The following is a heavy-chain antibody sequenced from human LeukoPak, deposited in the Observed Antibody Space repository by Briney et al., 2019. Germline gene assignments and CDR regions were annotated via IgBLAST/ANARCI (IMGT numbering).Heavy chain of an antibody. V-gene: IGHV3-20*04. CDR2: INWNGGNT. CDR1: GFTFDDYG. D-gene: IGHD6-19*01. Sequence: GGSLRLSRAASGFTFDDYGMNWVRQAPGKGLEWVSGINWNGGNTVYADSVKGRFTISRDNAKKSLYLQMNSLRAEDTALYYCASSIAVTGTVYWGQGTLVAVSS. CDR3: ASSIAVTGTVY. J-gene: IGHJ4*02.